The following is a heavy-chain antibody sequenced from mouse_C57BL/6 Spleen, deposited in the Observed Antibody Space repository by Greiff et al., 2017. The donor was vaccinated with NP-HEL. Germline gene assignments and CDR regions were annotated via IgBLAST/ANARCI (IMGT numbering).Heavy chain of an antibody. CDR1: GFSLTSYG. CDR3: ARGATIVTAVDY. CDR2: IWSGGST. V-gene: IGHV2-2*01. J-gene: IGHJ2*01. Sequence: VKLMESGPGLVQPSQSLSITCTVSGFSLTSYGVHWVRQSPGKGLEWLGVIWSGGSTDYNAAFISRLSISKDNSKSQFFFKMTSLQAEDTAIYYCARGATIVTAVDYWGQGTTLTVSS. D-gene: IGHD2-5*01.